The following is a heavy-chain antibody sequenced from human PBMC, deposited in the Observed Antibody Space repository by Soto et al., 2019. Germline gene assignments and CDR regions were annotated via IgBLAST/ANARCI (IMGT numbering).Heavy chain of an antibody. J-gene: IGHJ6*02. CDR1: GFTFSSYA. Sequence: GGSLRLSCAASGFTFSSYAMSWVRQAPGKGLEWVSAISGSGGSTYYADSVKGRFTISRDNFKNTLYLQMNSLRAEDTAVYYCAKVGSGTYYYGMDVWGQGTTVTVSS. CDR2: ISGSGGST. V-gene: IGHV3-23*01. CDR3: AKVGSGTYYYGMDV. D-gene: IGHD2-15*01.